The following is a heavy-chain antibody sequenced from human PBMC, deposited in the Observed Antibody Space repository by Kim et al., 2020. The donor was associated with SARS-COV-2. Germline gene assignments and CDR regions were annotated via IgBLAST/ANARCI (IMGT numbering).Heavy chain of an antibody. V-gene: IGHV3-74*01. D-gene: IGHD3-16*02. J-gene: IGHJ4*02. CDR3: TRDISYRFAY. CDR2: T. Sequence: TKCADSVKGRFTISRDNAKNTVYLQMNSLRAEDTAVYYCTRDISYRFAYWGQGTLVPVSS.